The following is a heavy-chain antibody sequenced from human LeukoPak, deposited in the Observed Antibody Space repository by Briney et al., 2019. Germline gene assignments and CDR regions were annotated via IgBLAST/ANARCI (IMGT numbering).Heavy chain of an antibody. D-gene: IGHD2-2*01. Sequence: ASVKVSCKASGGTFSSHSISWVRQAPGQGPEWLGRITPNLAITDYAQKFRGRVTLTADKSTSTVYMELGSLTSEDTAAYYCARDSALRCSSTSCYFDYWGQGTLVTVSS. CDR2: ITPNLAIT. J-gene: IGHJ4*02. V-gene: IGHV1-69*04. CDR1: GGTFSSHS. CDR3: ARDSALRCSSTSCYFDY.